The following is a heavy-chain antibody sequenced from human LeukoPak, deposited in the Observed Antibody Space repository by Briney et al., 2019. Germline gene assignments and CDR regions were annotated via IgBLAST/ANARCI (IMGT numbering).Heavy chain of an antibody. J-gene: IGHJ6*02. CDR3: ARLLLGDCSGGSCKDDMDV. Sequence: KASETLSLTCTVPGGSITSYYWSWIPQPPGKGLEWIGYIYDSGNTNFNPSLKSRVTISLDTSKNQFSLRLSSVTAADTAVYYCARLLLGDCSGGSCKDDMDVWGQGTTVTVSS. V-gene: IGHV4-59*08. CDR2: IYDSGNT. CDR1: GGSITSYY. D-gene: IGHD2-15*01.